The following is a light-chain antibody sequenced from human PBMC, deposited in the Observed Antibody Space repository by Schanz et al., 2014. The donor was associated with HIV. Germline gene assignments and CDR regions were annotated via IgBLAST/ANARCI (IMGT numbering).Light chain of an antibody. Sequence: QSALTQPPSASGSPGQSVTISCTGTSSDVGDYNYVSWYQQHPGKAPKLMIYDVSNRPSGVSNRFSGSKSGNTASLTISGLQAEDEAHYYCTSYINSSTIFFGGGTKLTVL. CDR1: SSDVGDYNY. CDR3: TSYINSSTIF. J-gene: IGLJ2*01. CDR2: DVS. V-gene: IGLV2-14*01.